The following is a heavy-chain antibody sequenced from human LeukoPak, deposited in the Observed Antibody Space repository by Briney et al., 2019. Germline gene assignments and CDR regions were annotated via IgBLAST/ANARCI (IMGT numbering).Heavy chain of an antibody. V-gene: IGHV4-38-2*02. CDR1: FNLFNLGFH. D-gene: IGHD6-19*01. CDR2: LYSTGTT. CDR3: AGQLAVADTRLFAI. Sequence: PSETLSLTCTVCFNLFNLGFHLGAPRQTPGKGLQWIGSLYSTGTTYYNPSLAGRVTVSTDSSKNQLSLKLRALTAACKACDFCAGQLAVADTRLFAIWGQGSRVTVSS. J-gene: IGHJ3*02.